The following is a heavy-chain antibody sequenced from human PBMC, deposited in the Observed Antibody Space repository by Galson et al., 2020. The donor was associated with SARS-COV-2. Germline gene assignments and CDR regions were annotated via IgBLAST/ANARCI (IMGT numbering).Heavy chain of an antibody. CDR2: ISGGGGST. CDR3: AKDRGNDYGDQLDF. V-gene: IGHV3-23*01. D-gene: IGHD4-17*01. Sequence: LSLTCTASGFTFSRYAMHWVRQAPGNALEWVSVISGGGGSTYYADSVKGRFTISRDISQNTVYLQMSSLRAEDTAVYYCAKDRGNDYGDQLDFWGQGTQVTVSS. CDR1: GFTFSRYA. J-gene: IGHJ4*02.